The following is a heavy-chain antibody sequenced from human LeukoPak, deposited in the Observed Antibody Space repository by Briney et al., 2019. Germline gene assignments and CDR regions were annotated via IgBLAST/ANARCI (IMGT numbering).Heavy chain of an antibody. V-gene: IGHV3-48*02. CDR2: ISSTGNTI. J-gene: IGHJ4*02. Sequence: GGSRRLSCGASGFTFSSSNLNGVRKAPGKGLEWVSYISSTGNTIYYADSVKGRFTISRDNAKNSLYLQMNSLKDDDTAVYYCTRAQQWGDYWGQGTLVTVSS. D-gene: IGHD3-16*01. CDR3: TRAQQWGDY. CDR1: GFTFSSSN.